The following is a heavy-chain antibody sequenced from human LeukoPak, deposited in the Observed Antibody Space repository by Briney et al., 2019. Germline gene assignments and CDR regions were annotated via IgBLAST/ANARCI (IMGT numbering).Heavy chain of an antibody. Sequence: GGSLRLSCAASGFTFSSSWMTWVRQAPGKGLEWVAHIKEDGTEEYYVDSVKGRLTISRDNAKNSLYLQMNSLRAEDTAVYYCAKSSQGAFDIWGQGTMVTVSS. CDR2: IKEDGTEE. D-gene: IGHD2-15*01. CDR3: AKSSQGAFDI. CDR1: GFTFSSSW. V-gene: IGHV3-7*02. J-gene: IGHJ3*02.